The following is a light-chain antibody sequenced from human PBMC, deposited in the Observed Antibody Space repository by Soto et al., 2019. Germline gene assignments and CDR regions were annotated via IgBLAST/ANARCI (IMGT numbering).Light chain of an antibody. Sequence: EIVLTQSPGTLSLSPGERATLSCRASQSVSSSYLAWYQQKPGQAPRLLIYGASSRATGIPAMFSGSGSGTEFTLTISRLEPEDFVVYYCQQYGSAQSFGQGPKVEIK. CDR3: QQYGSAQS. CDR1: QSVSSSY. J-gene: IGKJ1*01. V-gene: IGKV3-20*01. CDR2: GAS.